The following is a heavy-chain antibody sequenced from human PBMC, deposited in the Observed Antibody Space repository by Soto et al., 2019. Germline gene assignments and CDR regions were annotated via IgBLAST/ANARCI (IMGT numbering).Heavy chain of an antibody. CDR1: GGSINSYY. Sequence: VQLQESGPGLVKPSETLSLTCTVSGGSINSYYWSWIRQPAGKGLEWIGRIYSGGSTNYNPSLKSPLTVSVDTSKNQFSLRLTSVTAADTAVYYCARGPGGFGDFSLDYWGQGTLVTVSS. D-gene: IGHD3-10*01. CDR2: IYSGGST. CDR3: ARGPGGFGDFSLDY. J-gene: IGHJ4*02. V-gene: IGHV4-4*07.